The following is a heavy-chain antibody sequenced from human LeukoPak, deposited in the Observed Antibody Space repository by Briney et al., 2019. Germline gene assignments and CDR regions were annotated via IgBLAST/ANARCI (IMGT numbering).Heavy chain of an antibody. J-gene: IGHJ6*03. CDR2: ISSGGST. D-gene: IGHD3-22*01. CDR1: GFTVSSNY. Sequence: PGESLRLSCAASGFTVSSNYMSWVRQAPGKGLEWVSLISSGGSTYYADSVKGRFTISRDNSKNTLYLQMNSLRAEDTAVYYCAKCLRSSGYYMDVWGKGTTVTVSS. V-gene: IGHV3-53*01. CDR3: AKCLRSSGYYMDV.